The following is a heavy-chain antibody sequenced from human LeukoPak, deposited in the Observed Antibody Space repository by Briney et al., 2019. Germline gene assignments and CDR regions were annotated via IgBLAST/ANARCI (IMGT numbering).Heavy chain of an antibody. CDR3: AREGYYDSSGSGDAFDI. D-gene: IGHD3-22*01. J-gene: IGHJ3*02. CDR1: AFTFSSYA. V-gene: IGHV3-30-3*01. CDR2: ISYDGSNK. Sequence: PGGSLRLSCAASAFTFSSYAMHWVRQAPGKGLEWVAVISYDGSNKYYADSVKGRFTISRDNSKNTLYLQMNSLRAEDTAVYYCAREGYYDSSGSGDAFDIWGQGTMVTVSS.